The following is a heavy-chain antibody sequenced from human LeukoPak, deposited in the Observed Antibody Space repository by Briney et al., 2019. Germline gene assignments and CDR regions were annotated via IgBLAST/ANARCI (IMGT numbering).Heavy chain of an antibody. V-gene: IGHV4-39*07. J-gene: IGHJ4*02. CDR2: IYYSGST. Sequence: SETLSLTYTVSGGSISSSSYYWGWIRQPPGKGLEWIGSIYYSGSTYYNPSLKSRVTISVDTSKNQFSLKLSSVTAADTAVYYCARDLDSSGYGEFPLFYWGQGTLVTVSS. CDR3: ARDLDSSGYGEFPLFY. CDR1: GGSISSSSYY. D-gene: IGHD3-22*01.